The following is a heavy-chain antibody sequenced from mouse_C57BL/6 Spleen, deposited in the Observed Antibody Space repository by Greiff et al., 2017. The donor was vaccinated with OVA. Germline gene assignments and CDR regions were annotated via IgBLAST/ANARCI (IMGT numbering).Heavy chain of an antibody. CDR3: ARSDYSNYLDY. Sequence: QVQLKESGPELVKPGASVKISCKASGYAFSSSWMNWVKQRPGKGLEWIGRIYPGDGDTNYNGKFKGKATLTADKSSSTAYMQLSSLTSEDSAVYFCARSDYSNYLDYWGQGTTLTVSS. D-gene: IGHD2-5*01. CDR1: GYAFSSSW. V-gene: IGHV1-82*01. CDR2: IYPGDGDT. J-gene: IGHJ2*01.